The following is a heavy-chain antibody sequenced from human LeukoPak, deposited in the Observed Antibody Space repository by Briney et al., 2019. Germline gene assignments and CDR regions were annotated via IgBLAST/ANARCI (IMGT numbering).Heavy chain of an antibody. D-gene: IGHD3-16*01. CDR2: IWNDGSSK. CDR1: GFTFRTYG. V-gene: IGHV3-33*06. CDR3: AKVLGGTEYFDY. J-gene: IGHJ4*02. Sequence: GGSLRLSCAASGFTFRTYGMHWVRQAPGKGLEWVAAIWNDGSSKHYGDSVKGRFTISRDNSKNTVYLQMNSLRVEDTAVYYCAKVLGGTEYFDYWGQGTLVTVSS.